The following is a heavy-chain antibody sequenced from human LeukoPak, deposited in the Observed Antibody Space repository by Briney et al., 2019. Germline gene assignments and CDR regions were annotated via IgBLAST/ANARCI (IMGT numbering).Heavy chain of an antibody. CDR2: IKEDGSVK. Sequence: QPGGSLRLSCAASGFTFSNYWMTWVRQAPGKGLEWVANIKEDGSVKHCVDSVKGRFTISRDNAKNSLYLQMNSLRAEDTAVYYCARGGSESDYWGQGTLVTVSS. J-gene: IGHJ4*02. CDR3: ARGGSESDY. V-gene: IGHV3-7*01. CDR1: GFTFSNYW.